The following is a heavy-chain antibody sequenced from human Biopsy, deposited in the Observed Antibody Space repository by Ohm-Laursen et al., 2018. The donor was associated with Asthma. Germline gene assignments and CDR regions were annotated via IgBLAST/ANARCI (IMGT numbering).Heavy chain of an antibody. V-gene: IGHV3-7*01. Sequence: GSLRLSCTASGFTFGDYWMSWVRQVPGKGLKGGAKLKHVGSEKNHVDSLKGRFTISRDNAKNSLYLQMNSLRAEDTAVYYCARTFHFWSPYHAEHYQLWGQGTLVTVSS. CDR1: GFTFGDYW. CDR3: ARTFHFWSPYHAEHYQL. D-gene: IGHD3-3*02. CDR2: LKHVGSEK. J-gene: IGHJ1*01.